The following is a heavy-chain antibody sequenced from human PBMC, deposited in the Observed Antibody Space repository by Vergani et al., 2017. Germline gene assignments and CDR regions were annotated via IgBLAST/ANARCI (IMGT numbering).Heavy chain of an antibody. Sequence: QVQLVQSGAEVKKPGSSVKVSCKASGGTFSSYTISWVRQAPGQGLEWMGRIIPILGIANYAQKFQGRVTITADKSTSTAYMELSSLRSEDTAVYYCAREGSWNYGFDPWGQGTLVTVSS. V-gene: IGHV1-69*08. D-gene: IGHD1-7*01. CDR3: AREGSWNYGFDP. CDR1: GGTFSSYT. J-gene: IGHJ5*02. CDR2: IIPILGIA.